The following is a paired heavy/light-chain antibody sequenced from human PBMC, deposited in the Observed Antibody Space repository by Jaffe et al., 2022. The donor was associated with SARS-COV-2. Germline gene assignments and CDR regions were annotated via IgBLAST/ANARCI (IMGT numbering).Heavy chain of an antibody. V-gene: IGHV3-23*01. CDR2: ISASGSSR. CDR3: VKWVQLGTAYYDHGMDV. J-gene: IGHJ6*02. D-gene: IGHD6-6*01. CDR1: GFSFSTYA. Sequence: EVQLLESGGRLVQPGGSLRLSCAASGFSFSTYAMSWVRQAPGKGLEWVSGISASGSSRYHADSVKGRFTISRDNSKNTLYLQMSSLRAEDTAVYYCVKWVQLGTAYYDHGMDVWGQGTTVTVSS.
Light chain of an antibody. CDR2: RDT. V-gene: IGLV3-9*01. J-gene: IGLJ2*01. Sequence: SYELTQALSVSVALGQTARITCGGNNIGAKNVHWYQQKPGQAPVLVIYRDTNRPSGIPERFSGSNSANTATLTISRAQGGDEADYYCQVWDSGTVIFGGGTRLTVL. CDR3: QVWDSGTVI. CDR1: NIGAKN.